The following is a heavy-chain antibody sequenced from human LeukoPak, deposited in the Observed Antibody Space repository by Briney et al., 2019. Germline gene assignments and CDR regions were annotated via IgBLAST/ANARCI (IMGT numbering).Heavy chain of an antibody. J-gene: IGHJ4*02. CDR1: GFTFSSYS. Sequence: PGGSLRLSCAASGFTFSSYSMNWVRQAPGKGLEWVSSISSSSSYIYYADSVKGRFTISRDNAKNSLYLQMNSLRAEDTAVYYCAEDNNGWNLNFDCGGQGTLVTVSS. V-gene: IGHV3-21*01. CDR2: ISSSSSYI. D-gene: IGHD6-19*01. CDR3: AEDNNGWNLNFDC.